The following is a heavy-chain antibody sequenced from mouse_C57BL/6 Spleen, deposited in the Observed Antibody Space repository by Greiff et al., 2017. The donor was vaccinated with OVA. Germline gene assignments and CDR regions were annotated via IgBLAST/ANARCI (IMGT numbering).Heavy chain of an antibody. V-gene: IGHV1-76*01. Sequence: QVQLQQSGAELVRPGASVKLSCKASGYTFTDYYINWVKQRPGQGLEWIARIYPGSGNTYYNEKFKGKATLTAEKSSSTAYMQLSSLTSEDSAVYFCARTYYDYDYFDYWGQGTTLTVSS. CDR2: IYPGSGNT. J-gene: IGHJ2*01. CDR1: GYTFTDYY. CDR3: ARTYYDYDYFDY. D-gene: IGHD2-4*01.